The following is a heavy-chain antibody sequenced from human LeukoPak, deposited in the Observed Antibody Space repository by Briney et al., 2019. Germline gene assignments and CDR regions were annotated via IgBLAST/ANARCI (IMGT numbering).Heavy chain of an antibody. J-gene: IGHJ4*02. CDR3: AKRQCGVGICYGVDY. CDR2: ISWNSGSV. D-gene: IGHD2-15*01. CDR1: GFTFDDYA. Sequence: GGSLRLSCAASGFTFDDYAMHWVRQAPGKGLEWVSGISWNSGSVGYADSVKGRFTISRDNSKNTLYLQMNSLRPEDTAVYYCAKRQCGVGICYGVDYWGQGTLVTVSS. V-gene: IGHV3-9*01.